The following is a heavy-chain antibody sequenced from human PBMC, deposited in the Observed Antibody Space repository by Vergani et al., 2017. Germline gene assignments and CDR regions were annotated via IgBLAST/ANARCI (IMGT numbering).Heavy chain of an antibody. CDR1: GGSISSYY. CDR2: IYYSGST. Sequence: QVQLQESGPGLVKPSETLSLTCTVSGGSISSYYWSWIRQPPGKGLEWTGYIYYSGSTNSNPSLKSRVTISVDTSKNQFSLKLSSVTAADTAVYYCASSNCSSTSCPGEIDYWGQGTLVTVSS. CDR3: ASSNCSSTSCPGEIDY. V-gene: IGHV4-59*01. J-gene: IGHJ4*02. D-gene: IGHD2-2*01.